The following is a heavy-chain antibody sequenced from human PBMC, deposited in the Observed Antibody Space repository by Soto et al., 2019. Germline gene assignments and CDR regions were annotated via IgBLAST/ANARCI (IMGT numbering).Heavy chain of an antibody. J-gene: IGHJ6*02. V-gene: IGHV5-51*01. Sequence: GESLKLSCTGSGYSFTSYWIGWVRQMPGKGLEWMGIIYPGDSDTRYSPSFQGQVTISADKSISTAYLQWSSLKASDTAMYYCAREYSSSSYGMDVWGQGTTVTVSS. CDR1: GYSFTSYW. D-gene: IGHD6-6*01. CDR2: IYPGDSDT. CDR3: AREYSSSSYGMDV.